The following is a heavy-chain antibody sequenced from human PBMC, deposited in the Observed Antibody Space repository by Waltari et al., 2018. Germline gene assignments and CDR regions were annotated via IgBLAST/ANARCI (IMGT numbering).Heavy chain of an antibody. J-gene: IGHJ4*02. D-gene: IGHD3-22*01. CDR1: GFTVSRNY. Sequence: EVQLVESGGGLIQPGGSLRLSCAASGFTVSRNYMSWVRQAPGKGLEWVSVIYSGGSTYYADSVKGRFTISRDNSKNTLYLQMNSLRAEDTAVYYCARWGGYYDSSGPWYWGQGTLVTVSS. CDR2: IYSGGST. V-gene: IGHV3-53*01. CDR3: ARWGGYYDSSGPWY.